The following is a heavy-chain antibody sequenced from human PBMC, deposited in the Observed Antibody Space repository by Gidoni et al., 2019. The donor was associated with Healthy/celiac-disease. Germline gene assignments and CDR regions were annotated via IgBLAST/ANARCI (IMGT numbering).Heavy chain of an antibody. D-gene: IGHD3-22*01. CDR3: AKALGSYYYDSSGSDY. J-gene: IGHJ4*02. CDR2: ISYDGSNK. Sequence: QVQLVESGGGVVQPGRSLRLSCAASGFPFRSYGMHWVRQAPGKGLEWVAVISYDGSNKYYADSVKGRFTISRDNSKNTLYLQMNSLRAEDTAVYYCAKALGSYYYDSSGSDYWGQGTLVTVSS. CDR1: GFPFRSYG. V-gene: IGHV3-30*18.